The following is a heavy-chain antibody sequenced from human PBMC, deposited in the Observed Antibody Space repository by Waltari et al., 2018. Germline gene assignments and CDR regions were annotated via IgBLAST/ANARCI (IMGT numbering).Heavy chain of an antibody. CDR2: IYYTGHS. V-gene: IGHV4-38-2*02. Sequence: QVQLQESGPGLVKPSETLSLTCNVSGYSISTGFWWGWIRQPPGKGLEWIASIYYTGHSEANPSLRSRASILRDTSKNQFSLRLTSVTAADSAVYYGANNEWGHPVSGGRGTVVTVSS. CDR3: ANNEWGHPVS. J-gene: IGHJ1*01. CDR1: GYSISTGFW. D-gene: IGHD6-19*01.